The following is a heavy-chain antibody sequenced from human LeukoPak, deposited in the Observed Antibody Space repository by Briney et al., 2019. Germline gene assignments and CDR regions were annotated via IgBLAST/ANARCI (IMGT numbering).Heavy chain of an antibody. D-gene: IGHD6-13*01. CDR1: GFTFSSYA. CDR3: ARDGHSSSWFDY. V-gene: IGHV3-30-3*01. J-gene: IGHJ5*01. Sequence: GGSLRLSCAASGFTFSSYAMHWVRQAPGKGLEWVAVISYDGSNKYYADSVKGRFTISRDNSKNTLYLQMNSLRAEDTAVYYCARDGHSSSWFDYWGQGTLVTVSS. CDR2: ISYDGSNK.